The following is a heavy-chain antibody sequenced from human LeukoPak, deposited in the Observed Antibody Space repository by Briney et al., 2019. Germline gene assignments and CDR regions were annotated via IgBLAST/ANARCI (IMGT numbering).Heavy chain of an antibody. Sequence: GGSLRLSCAASGFTLDDHAMHWVRQAPGKGLEWVSGISWNSGSIGYADSVKGRFTISRDNAKNSLYLQMNSLRAEDTALYYCAKGRNYDSSGSFDYWGQGTLVTVSS. D-gene: IGHD3-22*01. J-gene: IGHJ4*02. CDR1: GFTLDDHA. V-gene: IGHV3-9*01. CDR2: ISWNSGSI. CDR3: AKGRNYDSSGSFDY.